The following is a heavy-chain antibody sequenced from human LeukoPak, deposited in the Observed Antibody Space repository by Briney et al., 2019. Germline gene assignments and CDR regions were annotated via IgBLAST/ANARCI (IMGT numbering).Heavy chain of an antibody. CDR3: AKASWVSNVDAVL. CDR2: LRGDGET. J-gene: IGHJ4*02. Sequence: GGSLRLSCAASGFTFSNYAMSWVRQAPAGGLEWVSSLRGDGETFYADSVKGRFTLSGDDSRNTVYLQLNNLRVEDTAVYYCAKASWVSNVDAVLWGQGTLVTVSS. CDR1: GFTFSNYA. D-gene: IGHD1-1*01. V-gene: IGHV3-23*01.